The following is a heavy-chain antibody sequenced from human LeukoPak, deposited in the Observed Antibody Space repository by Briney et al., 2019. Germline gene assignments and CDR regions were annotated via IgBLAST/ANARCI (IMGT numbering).Heavy chain of an antibody. CDR2: IWYDGSNK. V-gene: IGHV3-33*06. Sequence: PGGSLRLSCAASGFTFSSYGMHWVRQAPGKGLEWVAVIWYDGSNKYYADPVKGRFTISRDNSKNTLYLQMNSPRAEDTAVYYCAKMGIAAAVGWFDPWGQGTLVTVSS. J-gene: IGHJ5*02. D-gene: IGHD6-13*01. CDR3: AKMGIAAAVGWFDP. CDR1: GFTFSSYG.